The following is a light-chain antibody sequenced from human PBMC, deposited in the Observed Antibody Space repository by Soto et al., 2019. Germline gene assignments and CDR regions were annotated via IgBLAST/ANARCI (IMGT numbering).Light chain of an antibody. J-gene: IGKJ3*01. CDR2: DAS. CDR3: QQYGSSLFT. CDR1: QSVSSF. Sequence: EIVLTQSPATLSLSPGERATLSCRASQSVSSFLAWYQQKPGQAPRLLIYDASNKATGIPARFSGSGSGTDFTLTINSLEPEDFAVYYCQQYGSSLFTFGPGTKVDFK. V-gene: IGKV3-11*01.